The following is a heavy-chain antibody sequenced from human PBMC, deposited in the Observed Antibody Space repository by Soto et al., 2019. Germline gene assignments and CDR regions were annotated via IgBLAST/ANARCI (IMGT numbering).Heavy chain of an antibody. CDR3: TTVSTGYCFHK. V-gene: IGHV3-15*07. J-gene: IGHJ4*02. CDR1: GLTFTNAW. Sequence: EVQLVESGGGLVKPGGSLRLSCAASGLTFTNAWMNWVRQYPGKGLEWVGLIKSKTDGGTTGYAASVEGRFTISRDDSKNTLYLQMNSLETEDTAMYYCTTVSTGYCFHKWGQGTLVTVSS. CDR2: IKSKTDGGTT. D-gene: IGHD2-8*02.